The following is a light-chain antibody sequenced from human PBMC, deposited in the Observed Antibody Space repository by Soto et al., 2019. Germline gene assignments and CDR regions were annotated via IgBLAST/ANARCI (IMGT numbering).Light chain of an antibody. Sequence: QSVLTQPASVSGSPGQSITISCTGTSSDIGAYNFVSWYQQHPGKAPKLMLYDVNIRPSGVSNRFSGSKSGNTASLTISGLQDEDEADYYCTSWKTSTTMIFGGGTKLTVL. V-gene: IGLV2-14*03. CDR3: TSWKTSTTMI. J-gene: IGLJ2*01. CDR1: SSDIGAYNF. CDR2: DVN.